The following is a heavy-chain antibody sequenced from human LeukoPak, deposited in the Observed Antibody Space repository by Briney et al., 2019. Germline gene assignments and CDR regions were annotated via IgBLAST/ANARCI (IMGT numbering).Heavy chain of an antibody. CDR1: GFTFSSFW. V-gene: IGHV3-7*04. CDR2: IKEDGSMV. J-gene: IGHJ5*02. Sequence: GGSLRLSCAASGFTFSSFWMSWVRQAPGKGLEWVAHIKEDGSMVSYVDSVKGQFTISRDNAKNSVYLQMNSLRVEDTAVYFCARVVTWFDPWGQGTLVTVSS. CDR3: ARVVTWFDP.